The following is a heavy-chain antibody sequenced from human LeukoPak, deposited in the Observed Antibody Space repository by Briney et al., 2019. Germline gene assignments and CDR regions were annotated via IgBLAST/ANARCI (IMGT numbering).Heavy chain of an antibody. D-gene: IGHD3-22*01. CDR2: ISGSGGST. CDR3: VKRGYDTRGYYGYFDY. CDR1: GFTFGTHA. Sequence: GGSLRLSCAASGFTFGTHAMSWVRQAPGKGLEWVSVISGSGGSTYYADSVEGRFTISRDNSKNTLYLQMHSLRVEDTATYYCVKRGYDTRGYYGYFDYWGQGTLVTVSS. J-gene: IGHJ4*02. V-gene: IGHV3-23*01.